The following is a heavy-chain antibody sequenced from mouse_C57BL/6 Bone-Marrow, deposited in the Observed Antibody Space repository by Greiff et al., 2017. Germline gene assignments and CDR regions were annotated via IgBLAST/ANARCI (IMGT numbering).Heavy chain of an antibody. CDR3: AREGVTTVVFDY. Sequence: VQLQQPGAELVKPGASVKMSCKASGYTFTSYWITWVKQRPGQGLGWIGDIYPRSGNTYYNEKFKGKATLTADKSSSTAYMELRSLTSEDSAVYFCAREGVTTVVFDYWGQGTTLTVSS. CDR2: IYPRSGNT. J-gene: IGHJ2*01. D-gene: IGHD1-1*01. V-gene: IGHV1-55*01. CDR1: GYTFTSYW.